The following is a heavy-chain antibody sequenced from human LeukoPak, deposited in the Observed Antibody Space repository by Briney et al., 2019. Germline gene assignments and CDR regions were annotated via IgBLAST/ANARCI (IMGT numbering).Heavy chain of an antibody. Sequence: SETLSLTCAVYGGSFSGYYWSWIRQPPGKGLEWIGEINHSGSTNYNPSLKSRVTISVDTSKSQFFLKLSSVTAADTAVYYCARAQFGGIIVRPFDYWGQGTLVAVSS. V-gene: IGHV4-34*01. CDR3: ARAQFGGIIVRPFDY. J-gene: IGHJ4*02. CDR1: GGSFSGYY. D-gene: IGHD3-16*02. CDR2: INHSGST.